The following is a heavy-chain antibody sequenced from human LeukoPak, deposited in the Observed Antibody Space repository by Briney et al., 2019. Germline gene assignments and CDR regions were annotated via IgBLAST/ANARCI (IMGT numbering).Heavy chain of an antibody. D-gene: IGHD2-2*03. J-gene: IGHJ6*02. CDR1: GNTFTSYD. CDR3: AKKPLDGSKDGMDV. Sequence: ASVKVSCKASGNTFTSYDINWVRQATGQGLEWMGWMNPNSGNTGYAQKFQGRVTMTRNTSISTAYMELSSLRSEDTAVYYCAKKPLDGSKDGMDVWGQGTTVTVSS. V-gene: IGHV1-8*01. CDR2: MNPNSGNT.